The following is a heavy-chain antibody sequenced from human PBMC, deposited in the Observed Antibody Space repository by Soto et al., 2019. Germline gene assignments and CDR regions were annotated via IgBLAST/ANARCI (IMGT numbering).Heavy chain of an antibody. V-gene: IGHV3-33*03. CDR3: ANPSYDSWSGYYHPFDY. CDR1: GFSFSSFG. J-gene: IGHJ4*02. D-gene: IGHD3-3*01. CDR2: IWYDGSLE. Sequence: PGGSLRLSCAASGFSFSSFGMHWVRQAPGKGLEWVAIIWYDGSLEYYADSVKGRFTISRDNSKNTLYLQMNSLRVEDTAVYYCANPSYDSWSGYYHPFDYWGQ.